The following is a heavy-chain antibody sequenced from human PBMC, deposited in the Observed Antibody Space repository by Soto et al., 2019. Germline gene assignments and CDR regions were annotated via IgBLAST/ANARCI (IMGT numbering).Heavy chain of an antibody. V-gene: IGHV1-2*04. J-gene: IGHJ4*02. CDR3: AREPAFDYYDSSGFSYYFDY. Sequence: GASVQVSCKASGYTFTGYYMHWVRQAPGQGLEWMGWINPKSGGTNYAQKFQGWVTMTRDTSISTAYMELSRLRFDDTAVYYCAREPAFDYYDSSGFSYYFDYWGQGTLVTVSS. CDR2: INPKSGGT. CDR1: GYTFTGYY. D-gene: IGHD3-22*01.